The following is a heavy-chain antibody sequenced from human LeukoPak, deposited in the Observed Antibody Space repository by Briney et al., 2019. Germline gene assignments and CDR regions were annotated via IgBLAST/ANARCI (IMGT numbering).Heavy chain of an antibody. CDR2: IYYSGST. Sequence: SETLSLTCTVSGGSISSGDYYWSWIRQPPGKGLEWIGYIYYSGSTYYNPSLKSRVTISVDTSKNQFSLKLSSVTAADTAVYYCARGGIVATRITTWFDPWGQGTLATVSS. V-gene: IGHV4-30-4*01. J-gene: IGHJ5*02. CDR3: ARGGIVATRITTWFDP. CDR1: GGSISSGDYY. D-gene: IGHD5-12*01.